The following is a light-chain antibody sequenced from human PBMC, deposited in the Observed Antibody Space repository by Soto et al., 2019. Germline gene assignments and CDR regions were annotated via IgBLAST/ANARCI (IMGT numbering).Light chain of an antibody. CDR3: QHYGSLPLT. CDR1: QSVSSSY. CDR2: GQS. Sequence: SQSVSSSYLAWYQQKPGQAPRLLIYGQSSRATGIPDRFSGSGSGTDFTLTISRLEPQDFAVYYCQHYGSLPLTFCGGTKVAI. J-gene: IGKJ4*01. V-gene: IGKV3-20*01.